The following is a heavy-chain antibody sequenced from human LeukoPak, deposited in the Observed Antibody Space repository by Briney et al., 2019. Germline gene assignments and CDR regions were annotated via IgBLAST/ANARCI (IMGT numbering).Heavy chain of an antibody. Sequence: VASVNVSFTASGGTFSIYAISWVRQAPGQGLEWMGGIIPIFGTANYAQKFQGRVTITADESTSTAYMELSSLRSEDTAVYYCATPRGYPNYGMDVWGQGTTVTVSS. J-gene: IGHJ6*02. CDR1: GGTFSIYA. V-gene: IGHV1-69*13. CDR2: IIPIFGTA. CDR3: ATPRGYPNYGMDV. D-gene: IGHD3-22*01.